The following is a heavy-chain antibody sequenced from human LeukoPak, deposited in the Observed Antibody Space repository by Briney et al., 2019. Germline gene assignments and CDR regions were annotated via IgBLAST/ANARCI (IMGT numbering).Heavy chain of an antibody. V-gene: IGHV4-39*01. D-gene: IGHD7-27*01. CDR2: IYYSGST. CDR3: ARTLPDSNWESYYYYMDV. CDR1: GGSISSSSYY. J-gene: IGHJ6*03. Sequence: PSETLSLTCTVSGGSISSSSYYWGWIRQPPGKGLEWIGSIYYSGSTYYNPSLKSRVTISVDTSKNQFSLKVSSVTAADTAVYYCARTLPDSNWESYYYYMDVWGKGTTVTVSS.